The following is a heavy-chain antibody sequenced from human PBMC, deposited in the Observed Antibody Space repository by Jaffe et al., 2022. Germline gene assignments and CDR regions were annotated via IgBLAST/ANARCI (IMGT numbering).Heavy chain of an antibody. Sequence: QVTLRESGPALVKPTQTLTLTCTFSGFSLSTSGMCVSWVRQPPGKALEWLALIDWDDDKYYSTSLKTRLTISKDTSKNQVVLTMTNMDPVDTATYYCARNSRNSGGSCYGAFDIWGQGTMVTVSS. J-gene: IGHJ3*02. V-gene: IGHV2-70*20. D-gene: IGHD2-15*01. CDR2: IDWDDDK. CDR3: ARNSRNSGGSCYGAFDI. CDR1: GFSLSTSGMC.